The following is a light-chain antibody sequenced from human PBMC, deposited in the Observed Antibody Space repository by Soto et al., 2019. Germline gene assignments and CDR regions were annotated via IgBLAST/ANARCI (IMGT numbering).Light chain of an antibody. CDR2: NNY. J-gene: IGLJ2*01. Sequence: QSVLTQPPSASGTPGQRVTISCAGSSSNIGRNTVNWYHQLPGAAPKLLIYNNYQRPSGVPDRFSGSKSGTSASLAISGLHSEDEADYYCAAWVDSLNGHVVFGGGTKLTVL. CDR3: AAWVDSLNGHVV. CDR1: SSNIGRNT. V-gene: IGLV1-44*01.